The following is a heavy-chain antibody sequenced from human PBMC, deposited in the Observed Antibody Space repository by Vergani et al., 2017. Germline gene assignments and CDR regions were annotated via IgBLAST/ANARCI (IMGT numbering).Heavy chain of an antibody. J-gene: IGHJ4*02. V-gene: IGHV3-30*18. D-gene: IGHD4-17*01. CDR3: ANIYGDYVY. Sequence: QVQLVESGGGVVQPGRSLRLSCAASGFTFSSYGMHWVRQAPGKGLEWVAVISYDGSNKYYADSVKGRFTISRDNSKNTLYLXMNSLRAEDTAVYYCANIYGDYVYWGQGTLVTVSS. CDR1: GFTFSSYG. CDR2: ISYDGSNK.